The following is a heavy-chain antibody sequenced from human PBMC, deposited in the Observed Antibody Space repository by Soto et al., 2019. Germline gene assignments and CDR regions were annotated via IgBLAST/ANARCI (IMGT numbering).Heavy chain of an antibody. V-gene: IGHV4-30-4*01. D-gene: IGHD2-21*02. J-gene: IGHJ6*02. CDR2: IHYSGGV. Sequence: QVQLQESGPGLVRPSQTLSLTCTVSGGSISYDHYHWTWIRQPPGKGLEWIGYIHYSGGVFYNPSLQSRLSMSVDTSKNLYSLKLRFVPAADTAVYFCAREDDGGDRDYYGLDVWGQGTTVTVSS. CDR3: AREDDGGDRDYYGLDV. CDR1: GGSISYDHYH.